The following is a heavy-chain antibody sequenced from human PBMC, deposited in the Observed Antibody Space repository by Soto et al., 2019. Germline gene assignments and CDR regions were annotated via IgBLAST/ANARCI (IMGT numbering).Heavy chain of an antibody. D-gene: IGHD1-1*01. Sequence: QVQLRESGPGLVEPSETMSLTCIVSGGPINTYYWSWIGQPGGQGLEWIGRMSPTGGTEYNPSLRSRATMSVDTSKNQFALRLSSVTAADTAVYYCATLTTDAYGVDVWGQGTTVTVS. CDR3: ATLTTDAYGVDV. CDR1: GGPINTYY. V-gene: IGHV4-4*07. J-gene: IGHJ6*02. CDR2: MSPTGGT.